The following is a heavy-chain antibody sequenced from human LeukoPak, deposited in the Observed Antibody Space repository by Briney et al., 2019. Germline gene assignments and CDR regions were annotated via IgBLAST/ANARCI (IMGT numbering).Heavy chain of an antibody. D-gene: IGHD6-19*01. CDR3: AREVPGGSGWTYFDY. CDR2: IYGSGRA. CDR1: GGSVSGHY. J-gene: IGHJ4*02. V-gene: IGHV4-59*02. Sequence: PTETLSLTFAVSGGSVSGHYWEWIRQPPGEGREWIGYIYGSGRAYYHPSLKSRVTISLDTSENHVSLRLTSVTAEETAVYCCAREVPGGSGWTYFDYWGQGSLVTVSS.